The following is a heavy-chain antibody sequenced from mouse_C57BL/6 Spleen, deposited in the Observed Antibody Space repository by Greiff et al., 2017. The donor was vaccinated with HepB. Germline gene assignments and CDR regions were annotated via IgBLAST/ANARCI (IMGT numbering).Heavy chain of an antibody. D-gene: IGHD4-1*01. CDR2: IRSKSNNYAT. V-gene: IGHV10-1*01. CDR1: GFSFNTYA. CDR3: VRRTNWGLSYDMDY. J-gene: IGHJ4*01. Sequence: DVKLVESGGGLVQPKGSLKLSCAASGFSFNTYAMNWVRQAPGKGLEWVARIRSKSNNYATYYADSVKDRFTISRDDSESMLYLQMNNLKTEDTAMYYCVRRTNWGLSYDMDYWGQGTSVTVSS.